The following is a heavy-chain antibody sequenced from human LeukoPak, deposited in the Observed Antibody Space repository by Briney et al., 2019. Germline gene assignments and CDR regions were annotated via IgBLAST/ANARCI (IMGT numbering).Heavy chain of an antibody. Sequence: ASVKVSCKASGYTFTSYYIHWMRQAPGQGLEWMGIINPSGGSRNYAQNFQGRVTMTRDTSTSTVYMELSSLRSEDTAVYYCARGLWYFDYWGQGTLVTVSS. CDR3: ARGLWYFDY. CDR2: INPSGGSR. CDR1: GYTFTSYY. D-gene: IGHD3-16*01. V-gene: IGHV1-46*01. J-gene: IGHJ4*02.